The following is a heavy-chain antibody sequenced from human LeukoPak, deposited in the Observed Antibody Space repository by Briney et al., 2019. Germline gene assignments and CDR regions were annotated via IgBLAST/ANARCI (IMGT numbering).Heavy chain of an antibody. CDR1: GFPFNNYW. J-gene: IGHJ4*02. CDR3: ARQSHYSTIDY. CDR2: IKQDGSEK. V-gene: IGHV3-7*01. D-gene: IGHD2-21*01. Sequence: GGSLRLSCADSGFPFNNYWTTWFRQAPGQRLEWVANIKQDGSEKYYVDSVKGRFTISRDNAKNSLYLQMNTLRAEDTAVYYCARQSHYSTIDYWGQGTLVTVSS.